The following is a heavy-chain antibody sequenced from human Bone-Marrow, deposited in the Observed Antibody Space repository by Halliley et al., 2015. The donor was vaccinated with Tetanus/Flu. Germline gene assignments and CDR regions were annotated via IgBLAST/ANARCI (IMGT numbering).Heavy chain of an antibody. V-gene: IGHV3-23*01. CDR1: GFTFSSYA. Sequence: SLRLSCAASGFTFSSYAMSWVRQAPGKGLEWVSEISGSGASTYYADSVKGRFTISRDNSKNTLYLQMNSLRGDDTALYYCARGTNGWSGIDYWGRGSLVTVSS. D-gene: IGHD2-8*01. J-gene: IGHJ4*02. CDR2: ISGSGAST. CDR3: ARGTNGWSGIDY.